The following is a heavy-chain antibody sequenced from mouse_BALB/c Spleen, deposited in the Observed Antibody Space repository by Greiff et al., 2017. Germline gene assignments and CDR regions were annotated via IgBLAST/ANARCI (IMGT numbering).Heavy chain of an antibody. CDR1: GYSFTGYY. V-gene: IGHV1-31*01. Sequence: VQLKESGPELVKPGASVKISCKASGYSFTGYYMHWVKQSHVKSLEWIGRINPYNGATSYNQNFKDKASLTVDKSSSTAYMELHSLTSEDSAVYYCAREGDYDYDACAYWGQGTLVTVSA. CDR2: INPYNGAT. D-gene: IGHD2-4*01. J-gene: IGHJ3*01. CDR3: AREGDYDYDACAY.